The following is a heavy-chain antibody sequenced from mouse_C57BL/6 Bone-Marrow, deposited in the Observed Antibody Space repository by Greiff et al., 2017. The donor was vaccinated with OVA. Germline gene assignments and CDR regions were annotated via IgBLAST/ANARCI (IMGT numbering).Heavy chain of an antibody. CDR3: ARSGDYDYDLAY. CDR2: INPSTGGT. J-gene: IGHJ2*01. Sequence: EVMLVESGPELVKPGASVKISCKASGYSFTGYYMNWVKQSPEKSLEWIGEINPSTGGTTYNQKFKAKATLTVDKSSRTAYMQLKSLTSEDSAVYYGARSGDYDYDLAYWGQGTTLTASS. D-gene: IGHD2-4*01. CDR1: GYSFTGYY. V-gene: IGHV1-42*01.